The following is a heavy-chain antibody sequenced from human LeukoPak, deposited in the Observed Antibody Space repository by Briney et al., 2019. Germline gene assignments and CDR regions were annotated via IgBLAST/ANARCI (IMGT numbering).Heavy chain of an antibody. J-gene: IGHJ4*02. CDR1: GFAFSNYW. CDR3: GSTNSFSY. V-gene: IGHV3-7*01. D-gene: IGHD2-15*01. CDR2: IKQDGSET. Sequence: GGSLRLSCAASGFAFSNYWMNWARQAPGKGLEWVANIKQDGSETNYVDSVKGRFTISGDNAKNSLYLQMNSLRAEDTALYCCGSTNSFSYWGRGTLVTVSS.